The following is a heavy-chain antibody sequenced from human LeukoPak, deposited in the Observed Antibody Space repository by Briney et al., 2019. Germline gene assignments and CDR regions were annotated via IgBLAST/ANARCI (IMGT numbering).Heavy chain of an antibody. CDR2: IYYSGST. Sequence: SETLPLTCTVSGGSISSYYWSWIRQPPGKGLEWIGYIYYSGSTNYNPSLKSRVTISVDTSKNQFSLKLSSVTAADTAVYYCARLSSYFDYWGQGTLVTVSS. J-gene: IGHJ4*02. V-gene: IGHV4-59*08. CDR1: GGSISSYY. D-gene: IGHD6-6*01. CDR3: ARLSSYFDY.